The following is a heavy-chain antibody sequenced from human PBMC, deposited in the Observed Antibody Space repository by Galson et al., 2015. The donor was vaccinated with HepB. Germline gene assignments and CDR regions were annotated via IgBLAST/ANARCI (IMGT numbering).Heavy chain of an antibody. CDR1: GFTFNSYW. Sequence: SLRLSCAASGFTFNSYWMHWVRQAPGKGLMWISRVNTDGTETTYADSVKGRFTISRDNAKNTYYLQMNSLSLEDTAIYYCVRGGTGYFRLFHGDAFDVWGLGTMVTVSS. CDR3: VRGGTGYFRLFHGDAFDV. CDR2: VNTDGTET. V-gene: IGHV3-74*03. D-gene: IGHD3-22*01. J-gene: IGHJ3*01.